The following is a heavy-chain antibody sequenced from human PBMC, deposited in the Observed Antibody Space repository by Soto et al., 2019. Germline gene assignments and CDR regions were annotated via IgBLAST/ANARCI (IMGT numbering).Heavy chain of an antibody. CDR3: ARILAARPDYFYYYMDD. V-gene: IGHV4-59*08. Sequence: QVQLQESGPGLVKSSETLSLTCTVSGGSISSYYWSWIRQPPGKAMEWIGFFYYTGRTTYNAAFKSRVNISGVTSKNHFSLRLRSGTAADTAVYYCARILAARPDYFYYYMDDGGEGTTVTVSS. CDR2: FYYTGRT. J-gene: IGHJ6*03. D-gene: IGHD6-6*01. CDR1: GGSISSYY.